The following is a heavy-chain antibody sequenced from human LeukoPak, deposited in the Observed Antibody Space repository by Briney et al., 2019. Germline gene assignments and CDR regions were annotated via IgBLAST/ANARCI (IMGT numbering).Heavy chain of an antibody. CDR2: INEDGSYK. J-gene: IGHJ4*02. D-gene: IGHD2-21*02. Sequence: PGGSLRLSCAVSGFTFTSYWMSWVRQAPGKGLEWVANINEDGSYKFHADSVKGRLTISRDNSKNSLYLQMSGLRADDTAVYYCARDATRGGDNDYWGQGTRVIVSS. CDR3: ARDATRGGDNDY. V-gene: IGHV3-7*01. CDR1: GFTFTSYW.